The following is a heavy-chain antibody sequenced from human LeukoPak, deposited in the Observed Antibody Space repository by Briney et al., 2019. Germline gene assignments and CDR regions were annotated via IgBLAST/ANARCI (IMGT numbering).Heavy chain of an antibody. J-gene: IGHJ5*02. V-gene: IGHV1-2*02. CDR2: INPNRGGT. Sequence: GASVKVSCTTSGYTFTDYYLHWVRQAPGQGLEWMGWINPNRGGTSSAQKFQGRVTMTRDTSITTVYMEVSWLTSDDTAIYYCARADRLHGGPYLIGPWGQGTLVTVSS. CDR3: ARADRLHGGPYLIGP. CDR1: GYTFTDYY. D-gene: IGHD2-21*01.